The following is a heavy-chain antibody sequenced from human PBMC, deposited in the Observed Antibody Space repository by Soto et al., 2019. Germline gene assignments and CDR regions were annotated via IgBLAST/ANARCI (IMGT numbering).Heavy chain of an antibody. CDR1: GFTFSHAC. J-gene: IGHJ4*02. CDR3: TRRIAVAGTYDFDY. D-gene: IGHD6-19*01. V-gene: IGHV3-15*07. CDR2: IKSISDGETT. Sequence: LLVASGGGFVQPGGSLRLSCVASGFTFSHACMDWLRQAPGKGLEWVGRIKSISDGETTNYAASVAGRFTISRDDSKNTLFLHVNSLKTEDTGVYYCTRRIAVAGTYDFDYWGQGTLVTVSS.